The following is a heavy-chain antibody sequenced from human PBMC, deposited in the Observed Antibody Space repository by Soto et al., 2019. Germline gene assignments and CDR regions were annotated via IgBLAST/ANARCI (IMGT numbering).Heavy chain of an antibody. Sequence: PGGSLRLSCAASGFTFSSYEMNWVRQAPGKGLEWVSYISSSGSTIYYADSVKGRFTISRDNAKNSLYLQMNSLRAEDTAVYYCARGAKQWLHRGEYFQHWGQGTLVTVSS. D-gene: IGHD6-19*01. CDR1: GFTFSSYE. CDR2: ISSSGSTI. CDR3: ARGAKQWLHRGEYFQH. V-gene: IGHV3-48*03. J-gene: IGHJ1*01.